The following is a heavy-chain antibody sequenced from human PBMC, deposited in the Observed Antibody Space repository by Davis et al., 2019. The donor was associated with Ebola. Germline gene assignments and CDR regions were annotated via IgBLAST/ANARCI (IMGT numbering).Heavy chain of an antibody. CDR1: GGSFSGYY. D-gene: IGHD2-15*01. J-gene: IGHJ5*02. V-gene: IGHV4-34*01. CDR3: ARGMKYCSGGSCYSGGWFDP. CDR2: INHSGST. Sequence: SETLSLTCAVYGGSFSGYYWSWIRQPPGKGLEWIGEINHSGSTNYNPSLKSRVTISVDTSKNQFSLKLSSVTAADTAVYYCARGMKYCSGGSCYSGGWFDPWGQGTLVTVSS.